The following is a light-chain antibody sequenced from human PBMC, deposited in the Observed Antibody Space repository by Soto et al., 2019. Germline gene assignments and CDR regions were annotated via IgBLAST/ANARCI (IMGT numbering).Light chain of an antibody. CDR1: QGVGRW. CDR3: QQYYSYPRT. Sequence: AIRITQSPSSLSASTGDRVTITCRASQGVGRWLAWYQQKPGKAPKLLIYAASTLQSGVPSRFSGSGSGTDFTLTISCLQSEDFATYYCQQYYSYPRTFGQGTKVDIK. CDR2: AAS. J-gene: IGKJ1*01. V-gene: IGKV1-8*01.